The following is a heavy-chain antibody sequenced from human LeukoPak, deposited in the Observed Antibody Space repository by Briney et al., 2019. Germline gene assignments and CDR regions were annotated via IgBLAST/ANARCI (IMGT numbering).Heavy chain of an antibody. V-gene: IGHV4-39*01. CDR1: GGSISSSSYY. D-gene: IGHD3-3*01. J-gene: IGHJ4*02. CDR3: ARHYYDFWSGLQTFFDY. CDR2: IYYSGST. Sequence: SETLSLTCTVSGGSISSSSYYWGWIRQPPGKGLEWIGSIYYSGSTYYNPSLKSRVTISVDTSKNQFSLKLSSVTAADTAVYYCARHYYDFWSGLQTFFDYWAREPWSPSPQ.